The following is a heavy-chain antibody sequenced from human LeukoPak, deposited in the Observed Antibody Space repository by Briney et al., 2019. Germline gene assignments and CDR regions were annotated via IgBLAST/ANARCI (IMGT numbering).Heavy chain of an antibody. D-gene: IGHD6-19*01. CDR1: GFTFTNHG. Sequence: GGSLRLSCVASGFTFTNHGLHWVRQAPGKGLEWEAVIWYDGAKEYYADSVKGRFTISRDNSKNTIYLQMNSLRVEDTAVYYCAKDPGGWSLDSWGQGTLVTVAS. J-gene: IGHJ4*02. CDR2: IWYDGAKE. V-gene: IGHV3-33*06. CDR3: AKDPGGWSLDS.